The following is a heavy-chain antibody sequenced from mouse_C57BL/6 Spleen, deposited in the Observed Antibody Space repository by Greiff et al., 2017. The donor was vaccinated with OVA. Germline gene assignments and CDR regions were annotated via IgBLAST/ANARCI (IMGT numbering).Heavy chain of an antibody. CDR2: ITHSGET. D-gene: IGHD2-12*01. J-gene: IGHJ3*01. V-gene: IGHV12-3*01. CDR1: GFPITSGYY. Sequence: VQLQQSGPGLVKPSQSLFLTCSITGFPITSGYYWIWIRQSPGKPLEWMGYITHSGETFYNPSLQSPISITRETSKNQFFLQLNSVTTEDTAMYYCAGDMDYSPFPLFAYWGQGTLVTVSA. CDR3: AGDMDYSPFPLFAY.